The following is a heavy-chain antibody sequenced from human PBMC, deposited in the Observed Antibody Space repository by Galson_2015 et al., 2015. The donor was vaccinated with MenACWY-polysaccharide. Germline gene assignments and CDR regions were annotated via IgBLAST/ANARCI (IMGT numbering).Heavy chain of an antibody. CDR1: GFSFSNYW. Sequence: SLRLSCAGSGFSFSNYWMSWVRQAPGKGLEWVANIKEDGSEKYYVDSVKGRFIISRDNSKNTLYLQVSRLRAEDTAVYYCAKKAVLEPNQGNYFDYWGQGILVTVSS. CDR2: IKEDGSEK. V-gene: IGHV3-7*03. J-gene: IGHJ4*02. CDR3: AKKAVLEPNQGNYFDY. D-gene: IGHD1-1*01.